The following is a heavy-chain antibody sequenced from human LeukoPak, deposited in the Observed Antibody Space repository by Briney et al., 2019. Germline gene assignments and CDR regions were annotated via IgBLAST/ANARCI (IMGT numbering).Heavy chain of an antibody. Sequence: SETLSLTCTVSGGSISSGSYYWSWIRQPAGKGLEWIGRIYTSGSTNYNPSLKSRVTISVDTSKNQFSLKLSSVTAADTAVYYCARDRGQLVMDYWGQGTLVTVSS. CDR3: ARDRGQLVMDY. V-gene: IGHV4-61*02. J-gene: IGHJ4*02. CDR1: GGSISSGSYY. D-gene: IGHD6-6*01. CDR2: IYTSGST.